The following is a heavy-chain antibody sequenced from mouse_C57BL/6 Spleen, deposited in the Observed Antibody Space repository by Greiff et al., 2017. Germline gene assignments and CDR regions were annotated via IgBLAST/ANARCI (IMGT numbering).Heavy chain of an antibody. V-gene: IGHV1-39*01. J-gene: IGHJ1*03. CDR3: AREGSTMGFEV. CDR1: GYSFTDYN. CDR2: INPNYGTT. D-gene: IGHD2-1*01. Sequence: VHVQQSGPELVKPGASVKISCKASGYSFTDYNMNWVKQSNGKSLEWIGVINPNYGTTSYNQKFKGKATLTVDQSSSTAYMQRNSLTSEDSAVYYGAREGSTMGFEVWGTGTTVTVSS.